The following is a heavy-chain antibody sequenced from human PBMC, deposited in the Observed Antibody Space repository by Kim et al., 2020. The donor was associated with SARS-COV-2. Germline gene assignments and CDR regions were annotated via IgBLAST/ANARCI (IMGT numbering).Heavy chain of an antibody. V-gene: IGHV3-23*01. CDR3: AKGMRSGIQLHYYYGMDV. CDR1: GFTFSSYA. D-gene: IGHD1-1*01. J-gene: IGHJ6*02. Sequence: GGSLRLSCAASGFTFSSYAMSWVRQAPGKGLEWVSAISGSGGSTYYADSVKGRFTISRDNSKNTLYLQMNSLRAEDTAVYYCAKGMRSGIQLHYYYGMDVWGQGTPVTVSS. CDR2: ISGSGGST.